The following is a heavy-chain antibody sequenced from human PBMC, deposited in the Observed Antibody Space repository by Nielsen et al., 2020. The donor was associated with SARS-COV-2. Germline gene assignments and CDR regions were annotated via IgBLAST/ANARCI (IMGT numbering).Heavy chain of an antibody. Sequence: GGSLRLSCAASGFTFSSYSMNWVRQAPGKGLEWVSSISSSSSYIYYADSVKGRFTISRDNAKNSLHLQMNSLRAEDTAVYYCARVYCTNGVCYSPFDYWGQGTLVTVSS. D-gene: IGHD2-8*01. CDR2: ISSSSSYI. J-gene: IGHJ4*02. CDR1: GFTFSSYS. V-gene: IGHV3-21*01. CDR3: ARVYCTNGVCYSPFDY.